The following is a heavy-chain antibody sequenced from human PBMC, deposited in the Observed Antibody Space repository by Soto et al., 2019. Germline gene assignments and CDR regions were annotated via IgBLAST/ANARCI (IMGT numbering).Heavy chain of an antibody. D-gene: IGHD1-1*01. V-gene: IGHV3-30-3*01. J-gene: IGHJ4*02. CDR1: GFILSTPA. CDR3: TRANDGPLDY. CDR2: ISFDGITK. Sequence: QVQLVESGGGAVQPGRSLRLSCAASGFILSTPAMHWVRQAPGKGLEWVALISFDGITKYFADPVKGRFTISRDNSQNTLYLQMNSLRTEDTAVYYCTRANDGPLDYWGQGTLVTVSS.